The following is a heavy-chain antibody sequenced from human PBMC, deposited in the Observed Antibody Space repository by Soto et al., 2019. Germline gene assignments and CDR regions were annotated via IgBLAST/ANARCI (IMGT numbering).Heavy chain of an antibody. CDR1: GGSFSGYY. D-gene: IGHD3-10*01. CDR2: IYTSGST. J-gene: IGHJ6*02. V-gene: IGHV4-59*10. Sequence: SETLDLTCAVYGGSFSGYYWSWIRQPAGKGLEWIGRIYTSGSTNYNPSLKSRVTMSVDTSKNQFSLKLSSVTAADTAVYYCARGIMVRGVGYYYYGMDVWGQGTTVTVSS. CDR3: ARGIMVRGVGYYYYGMDV.